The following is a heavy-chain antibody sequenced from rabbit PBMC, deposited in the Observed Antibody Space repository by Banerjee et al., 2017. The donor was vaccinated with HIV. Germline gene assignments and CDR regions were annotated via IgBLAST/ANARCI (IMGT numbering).Heavy chain of an antibody. CDR1: GFSFSSW. CDR3: ARAVDYAGYGYDL. D-gene: IGHD6-1*01. CDR2: IYAGSSGST. Sequence: QEQLEESGGDLVKPGASLTLTCTASGFSFSSWICWVRQAPGKGPEWIACIYAGSSGSTYCADWAKGRFTISKTSSTTVTLQMTSLTAADTATYFCARAVDYAGYGYDLWGQGTLVTVS. J-gene: IGHJ6*01. V-gene: IGHV1S45*01.